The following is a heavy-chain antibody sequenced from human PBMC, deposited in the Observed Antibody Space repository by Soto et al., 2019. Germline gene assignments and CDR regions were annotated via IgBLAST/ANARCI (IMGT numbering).Heavy chain of an antibody. D-gene: IGHD6-19*01. Sequence: ASVKVSCKASGYTFSGFYMHWVRQAPGQGLEWMGWINPNSGGTKSAERFQGRVTMTRDTSISTAYMELSRLTSDDTAVYYCASAAVTGTAGLDFWGQGTQVTVSS. CDR1: GYTFSGFY. CDR2: INPNSGGT. J-gene: IGHJ4*02. CDR3: ASAAVTGTAGLDF. V-gene: IGHV1-2*02.